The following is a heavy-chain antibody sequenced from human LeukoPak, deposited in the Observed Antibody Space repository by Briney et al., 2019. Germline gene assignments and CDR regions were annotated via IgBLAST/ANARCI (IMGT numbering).Heavy chain of an antibody. J-gene: IGHJ6*03. D-gene: IGHD2-2*01. CDR1: GFTFSSYA. Sequence: PGGSLRLSCAASGFTFSSYAMSWARQAPGKGLEWVSGISGSGGSTYYADSVKGRFTISRDNSKNTLYLQMNSLRAEDTAVYYCAKGPQSTCYYYMDVWGKGTTVTVSS. CDR2: ISGSGGST. CDR3: AKGPQSTCYYYMDV. V-gene: IGHV3-23*01.